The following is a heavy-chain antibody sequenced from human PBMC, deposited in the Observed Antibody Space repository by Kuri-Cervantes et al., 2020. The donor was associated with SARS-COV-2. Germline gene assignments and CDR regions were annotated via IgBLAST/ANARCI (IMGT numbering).Heavy chain of an antibody. CDR1: GFTFSNYW. Sequence: GESLKISCAASGFTFSNYWMHWVRQGPGKGLVWVSRINSDGSSTSYADSVKGRFTISRDNAKNTLYLQMNSLRAEDTAVYYCARVIVVVPAAVGAGWYFDLWGRGTLVTVSS. J-gene: IGHJ2*01. V-gene: IGHV3-74*01. CDR3: ARVIVVVPAAVGAGWYFDL. D-gene: IGHD2-2*01. CDR2: INSDGSST.